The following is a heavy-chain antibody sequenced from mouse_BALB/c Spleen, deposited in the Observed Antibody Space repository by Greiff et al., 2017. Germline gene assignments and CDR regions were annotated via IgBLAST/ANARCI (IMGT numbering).Heavy chain of an antibody. D-gene: IGHD2-4*01. CDR1: GFSLTSYD. V-gene: IGHV2-9-2*01. Sequence: QVQLKESGPGLVAPSQSLSITCTVSGFSLTSYDISWIRQPPGKGLEWLGVIWTGGGTNYNSAFMSRLSISKDNSKSQVFLKMNSLRTDDTAIYYCVRIYYDHGYFDVWGAGTTVTVSS. CDR3: VRIYYDHGYFDV. CDR2: IWTGGGT. J-gene: IGHJ1*01.